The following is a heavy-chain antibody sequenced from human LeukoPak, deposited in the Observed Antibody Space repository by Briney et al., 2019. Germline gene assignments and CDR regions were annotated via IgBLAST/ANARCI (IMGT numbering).Heavy chain of an antibody. CDR3: AKGSRNGYSSGWYFDY. D-gene: IGHD6-19*01. CDR2: ISYDGSDK. J-gene: IGHJ4*02. CDR1: GFTVSSYG. V-gene: IGHV3-30*18. Sequence: PGRSLRLSCAASGFTVSSYGMHWVRQAPGKGLEWVSFISYDGSDKYYADSVRGRFTVSRDSSKNTAYLQMNSLRPDDTAVYYCAKGSRNGYSSGWYFDYWGQGTLVTVSS.